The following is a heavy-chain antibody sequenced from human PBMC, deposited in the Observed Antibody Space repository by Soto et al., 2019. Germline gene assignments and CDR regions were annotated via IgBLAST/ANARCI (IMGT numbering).Heavy chain of an antibody. D-gene: IGHD3-10*01. V-gene: IGHV1-69*04. CDR1: GDTFNFYS. CDR3: ATSYGSGYRAFDY. J-gene: IGHJ4*02. Sequence: QVQLVQSGAEVKRPGSSVKVSCKASGDTFNFYSINWVRQAPGLGLEWMGRVNPIVSMSNYAQRFQGRVTMTADKSTSPAYMELSGLGSEDTALYYCATSYGSGYRAFDYWGQGALVTVSS. CDR2: VNPIVSMS.